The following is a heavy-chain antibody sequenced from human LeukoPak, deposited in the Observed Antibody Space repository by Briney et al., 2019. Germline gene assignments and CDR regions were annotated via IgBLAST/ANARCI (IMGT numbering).Heavy chain of an antibody. Sequence: PGGSLRLSCAASGFTVSGNSMSWVRQTPGKGLEWVSFIYSGGTTYYADSVKGRFTVSRDNSKNTLFLQMNTLRAEDTAVYYCAGTSQWDQQGSLDYWGQGTLLTVSS. J-gene: IGHJ4*02. CDR3: AGTSQWDQQGSLDY. V-gene: IGHV3-53*01. CDR2: IYSGGTT. D-gene: IGHD1-26*01. CDR1: GFTVSGNS.